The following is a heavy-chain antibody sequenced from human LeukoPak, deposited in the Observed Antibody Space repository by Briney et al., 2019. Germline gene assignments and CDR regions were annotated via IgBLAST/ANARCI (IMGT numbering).Heavy chain of an antibody. V-gene: IGHV4-31*03. Sequence: SETLSLTCTVSGGSISSGGYYWSWSRQHPGKGLEWIGYIYYSGSTYYNPSLKSRVTISVDTSKNQFSLKLSSVTAADTAVYYCARGWRSTQLLLGYYFAYWGQGTLVTVSS. J-gene: IGHJ4*02. CDR2: IYYSGST. CDR3: ARGWRSTQLLLGYYFAY. D-gene: IGHD2-2*01. CDR1: GGSISSGGYY.